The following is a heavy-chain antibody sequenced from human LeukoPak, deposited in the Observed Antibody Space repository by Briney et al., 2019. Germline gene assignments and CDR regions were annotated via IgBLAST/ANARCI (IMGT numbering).Heavy chain of an antibody. D-gene: IGHD3-3*01. CDR1: GFTFSSYW. Sequence: GGSLRLSCAASGFTFSSYWMHWVRQAPGKGLVWVSRINSDGSSTSYADSVKGRFTISRDNAKNTLYLQMNSLRAEDTAVYYCARVDRSPYYDFLLWFDPWGQGTLVTVSS. J-gene: IGHJ5*02. V-gene: IGHV3-74*01. CDR3: ARVDRSPYYDFLLWFDP. CDR2: INSDGSST.